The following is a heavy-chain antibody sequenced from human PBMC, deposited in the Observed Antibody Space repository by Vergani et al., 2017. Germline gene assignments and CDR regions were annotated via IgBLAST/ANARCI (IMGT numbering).Heavy chain of an antibody. CDR3: ARVNPQGYGDYVAYFDY. CDR2: INHSGST. Sequence: QVQLQQWGAGLLKPSETLSLTCAVYGGSFSGYYWSWIRPPPGKGLEWIGEINHSGSTNYNPSLKSRVTISVDTSKNQFSLKLSSVTAADTAVYYCARVNPQGYGDYVAYFDYWAREPWSPSPQ. CDR1: GGSFSGYY. V-gene: IGHV4-34*01. J-gene: IGHJ4*02. D-gene: IGHD4-17*01.